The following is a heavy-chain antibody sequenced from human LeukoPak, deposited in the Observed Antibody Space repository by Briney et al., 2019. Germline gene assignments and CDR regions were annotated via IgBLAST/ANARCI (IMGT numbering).Heavy chain of an antibody. D-gene: IGHD3-22*01. V-gene: IGHV4-4*02. J-gene: IGHJ3*02. CDR1: GGSISSSNW. Sequence: ASETLSLTCAVSGGSISSSNWWSWVRQPPGKGLEWIGEIHHSGSTNYNPSLKSRVTISVDTSKNQFSLKVNSVTAADTAVYYCAREVEYYDSSGYRPHAFDIWGQGTLVTVSS. CDR2: IHHSGST. CDR3: AREVEYYDSSGYRPHAFDI.